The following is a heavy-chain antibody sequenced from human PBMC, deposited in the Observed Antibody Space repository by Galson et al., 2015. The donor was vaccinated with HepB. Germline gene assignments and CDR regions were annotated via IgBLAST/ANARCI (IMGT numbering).Heavy chain of an antibody. CDR3: ASRHSSSWYFPPGAFDI. V-gene: IGHV4-31*03. Sequence: TLSLTCTVSGGSISSGGCYWSWIRQHPGKGLEWIGYIYYSGSTYYNPSLKNRVTISVDTSKNQFSLKLSSVTAADTAVYYCASRHSSSWYFPPGAFDIWGQGTMVTVSS. CDR1: GGSISSGGCY. CDR2: IYYSGST. D-gene: IGHD6-13*01. J-gene: IGHJ3*02.